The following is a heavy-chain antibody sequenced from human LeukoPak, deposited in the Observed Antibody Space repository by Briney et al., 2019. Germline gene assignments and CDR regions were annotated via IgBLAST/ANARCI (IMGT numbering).Heavy chain of an antibody. Sequence: GGSLRLSCAASGFTVSSNYMSWVRQAPGKGLEWVSVIYSGGSTYYADSAKGRFTISRGNSKNTLYLQMNSLRAEDTAVYYCARANWNDADYWGQGTLVTVSS. CDR1: GFTVSSNY. D-gene: IGHD1-1*01. CDR2: IYSGGST. CDR3: ARANWNDADY. J-gene: IGHJ4*02. V-gene: IGHV3-66*02.